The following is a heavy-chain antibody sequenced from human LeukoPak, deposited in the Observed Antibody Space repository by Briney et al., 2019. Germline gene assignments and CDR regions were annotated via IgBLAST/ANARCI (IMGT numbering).Heavy chain of an antibody. Sequence: PGGSLRLSCAASGFIFNNYELNWVRQAPGKGLEWISYINTIGTVTTYADSVKGRFTISRDNARHSLYLQMNSLRVEDTAVYYCARDDRTRHRAFDSWGQGALVTVSS. V-gene: IGHV3-48*03. J-gene: IGHJ4*02. CDR3: ARDDRTRHRAFDS. CDR2: INTIGTVT. D-gene: IGHD2-2*01. CDR1: GFIFNNYE.